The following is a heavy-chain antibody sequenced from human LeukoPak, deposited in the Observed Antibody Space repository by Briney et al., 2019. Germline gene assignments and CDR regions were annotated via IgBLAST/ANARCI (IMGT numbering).Heavy chain of an antibody. CDR1: GYTFTDCY. Sequence: ASVKVSCKASGYTFTDCYLNWVRQAPGQGLEWMGWINPNSGGTNYAQKFQGRVTMTRDTSISTAYMELSRLRSDDTAVYYCARHHRVGSDYWGQGTLVTVSS. CDR2: INPNSGGT. V-gene: IGHV1-2*02. J-gene: IGHJ4*02. CDR3: ARHHRVGSDY. D-gene: IGHD2-2*01.